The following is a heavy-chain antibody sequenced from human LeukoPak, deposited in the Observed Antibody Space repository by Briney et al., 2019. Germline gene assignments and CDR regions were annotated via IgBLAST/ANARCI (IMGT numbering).Heavy chain of an antibody. D-gene: IGHD2-2*01. V-gene: IGHV3-30*02. J-gene: IGHJ4*02. CDR2: IRYDGSNK. CDR1: GFTFSSYG. Sequence: PGGSLRLSCAASGFTFSSYGMHWVRQAPGKGLEWVAFIRYDGSNKYYADSVKGRFTISRDNSKNTLYLQMNSLRAEDTAVYYCAKAEYQRDYFDYWGQGTLATVSS. CDR3: AKAEYQRDYFDY.